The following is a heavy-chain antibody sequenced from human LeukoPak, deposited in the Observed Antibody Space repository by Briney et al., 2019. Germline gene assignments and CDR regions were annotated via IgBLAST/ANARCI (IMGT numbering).Heavy chain of an antibody. CDR1: GFTFSSYW. J-gene: IGHJ4*02. Sequence: GGSLRLSCAASGFTFSSYWMTWVRQAPGKGLEWVSLISWDGGLTYYADSMEGRFTISRDNSKNSLYLQMNSLRPEDTALYYCAKPRRGTITTGPAYTHWGQGTLVTVSS. D-gene: IGHD4-11*01. V-gene: IGHV3-43D*03. CDR3: AKPRRGTITTGPAYTH. CDR2: ISWDGGLT.